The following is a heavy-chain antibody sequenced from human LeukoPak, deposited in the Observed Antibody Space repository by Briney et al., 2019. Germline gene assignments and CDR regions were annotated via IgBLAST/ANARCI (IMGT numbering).Heavy chain of an antibody. D-gene: IGHD6-13*01. Sequence: ASVKVSCKASGGTFSSYAIGWVRQAPGQGLEWMGRIIPILGIANYAQKFQGRVTITADKSTSTAYMELSSLRSEDTAVYYCARAGVAAAGTLGDWGQGTLVTVSS. CDR3: ARAGVAAAGTLGD. CDR1: GGTFSSYA. J-gene: IGHJ4*02. V-gene: IGHV1-69*04. CDR2: IIPILGIA.